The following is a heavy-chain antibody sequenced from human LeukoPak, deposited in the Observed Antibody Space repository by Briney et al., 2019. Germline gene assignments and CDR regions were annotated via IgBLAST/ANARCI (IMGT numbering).Heavy chain of an antibody. Sequence: SETLSLTCTVSGGSISSGPYYWIWIRQPPGKGLEWIGYIYYTGSTSYNPSLKSRVTISMDTSKNQFSLKLSSVTAADSAVYYCARSDYSGSGTYTEFDAFDIWGQGPMVTVSS. CDR3: ARSDYSGSGTYTEFDAFDI. V-gene: IGHV4-61*01. D-gene: IGHD3-10*01. J-gene: IGHJ3*02. CDR1: GGSISSGPYY. CDR2: IYYTGST.